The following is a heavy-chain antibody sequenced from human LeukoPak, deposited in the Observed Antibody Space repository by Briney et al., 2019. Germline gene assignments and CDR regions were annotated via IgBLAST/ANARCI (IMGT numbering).Heavy chain of an antibody. CDR3: ARGTYSSGWSYDAFDI. CDR2: IIPIFGTA. Sequence: GASVKVSCKASGGTSSSYAISWVRQAPGQGLEWMGGIIPIFGTANYAQKFQGRVTITADESTSTAYMELSSLRSEDTAVYYCARGTYSSGWSYDAFDILGQGTMVTVSS. D-gene: IGHD6-19*01. V-gene: IGHV1-69*13. J-gene: IGHJ3*02. CDR1: GGTSSSYA.